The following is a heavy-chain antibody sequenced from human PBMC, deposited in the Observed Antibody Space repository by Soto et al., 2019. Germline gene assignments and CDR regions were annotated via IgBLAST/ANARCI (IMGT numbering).Heavy chain of an antibody. V-gene: IGHV3-74*01. CDR1: GFTFSSYW. J-gene: IGHJ5*02. D-gene: IGHD4-17*01. CDR3: ARDHDYVYIWFDP. Sequence: EVQLVESGGDLVQPGGSLSLSCAASGFTFSSYWMHWVRQAPGKGLVWVSRINSDGSSTSYTDSVKGRFTISRDNAKNTLYLQMNSLRAENTAVYYCARDHDYVYIWFDPWGEGTLVTVSS. CDR2: INSDGSST.